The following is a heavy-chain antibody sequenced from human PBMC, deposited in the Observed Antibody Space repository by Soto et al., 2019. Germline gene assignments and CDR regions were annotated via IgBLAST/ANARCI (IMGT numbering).Heavy chain of an antibody. CDR2: ISGSGGST. V-gene: IGHV3-23*01. Sequence: EVQLLESGGGLVQPGGSLRLSCAASGFTFSSYAMSWVRQAPGKGLEXVSAISGSGGSTYYADSVKGRFTISRDNSKNTLYLQMNSXRXEDTAVYYCAKENGYSSSWFECDYWGQGTLVTVSS. D-gene: IGHD6-13*01. J-gene: IGHJ4*02. CDR3: AKENGYSSSWFECDY. CDR1: GFTFSSYA.